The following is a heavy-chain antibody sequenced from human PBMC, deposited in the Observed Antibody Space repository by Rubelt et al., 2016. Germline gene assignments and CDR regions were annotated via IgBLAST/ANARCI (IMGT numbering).Heavy chain of an antibody. V-gene: IGHV4-39*01. J-gene: IGHJ4*02. Sequence: QLQLQESGPGLVKPSETLSLTCTVSGGSIRSGSYYWGWIRQPPGKGLEWVGNIYYSGSTYYNPSLTSRVTLSVDTSKNQFSLKLRSVTAADTAVYSCAGGYYDSRGYDGALGYWGQGTLVTVSS. CDR1: GGSIRSGSYY. CDR2: IYYSGST. D-gene: IGHD3-22*01. CDR3: AGGYYDSRGYDGALGY.